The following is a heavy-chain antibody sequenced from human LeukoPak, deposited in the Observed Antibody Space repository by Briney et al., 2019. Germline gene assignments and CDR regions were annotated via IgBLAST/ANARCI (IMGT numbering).Heavy chain of an antibody. CDR3: ARDLELEDAFDI. CDR1: GFTFSSYS. J-gene: IGHJ3*02. Sequence: TGGSLRLSCAASGFTFSSYSMNWVRQAPGKGLEWVSSISSSSSYIYYADSVKGRFTISRDNAKNSLYLQMNSLRAEDTAVYYCARDLELEDAFDIWGQGTMVTVSS. V-gene: IGHV3-21*01. CDR2: ISSSSSYI. D-gene: IGHD1-1*01.